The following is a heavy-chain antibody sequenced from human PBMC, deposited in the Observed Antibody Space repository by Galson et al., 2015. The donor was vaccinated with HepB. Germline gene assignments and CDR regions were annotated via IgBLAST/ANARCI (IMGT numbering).Heavy chain of an antibody. V-gene: IGHV3-48*01. D-gene: IGHD4-11*01. CDR3: ARDMTTNPYYYYYYGMDV. J-gene: IGHJ6*02. CDR1: GFTFSSYS. Sequence: SLRLSCAASGFTFSSYSMNWVRQAPGKGLEWVSYISSSSSTIYYADSVKGRFTISRDNAKNSLYLQMNSLRAEDTAVYYCARDMTTNPYYYYYYGMDVWGQGTTVTVSS. CDR2: ISSSSSTI.